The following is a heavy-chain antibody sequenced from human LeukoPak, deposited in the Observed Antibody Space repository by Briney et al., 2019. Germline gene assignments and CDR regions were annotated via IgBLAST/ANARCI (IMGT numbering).Heavy chain of an antibody. J-gene: IGHJ4*02. CDR2: IYYSGST. Sequence: SETLSLTCTVSGGSTSSYYWSWIRQPPGKGLEWIGYIYYSGSTNYNPSLKSRVTISVDTSKNQFSLKLSSVTAADTAVYYCARRDGYNYSVDYWGQGTLVTVSS. V-gene: IGHV4-59*08. D-gene: IGHD5-24*01. CDR3: ARRDGYNYSVDY. CDR1: GGSTSSYY.